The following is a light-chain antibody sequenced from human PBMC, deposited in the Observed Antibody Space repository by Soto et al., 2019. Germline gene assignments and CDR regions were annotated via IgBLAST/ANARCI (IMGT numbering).Light chain of an antibody. V-gene: IGKV3-15*01. J-gene: IGKJ4*01. Sequence: EIVMTQSPATLSVSPGERATLSCRASQSVSSDLAWYLQKPGQAPRLLIYGASTRATGIPARFSGSGSGKEFTLIISSLQSEDFAVYYCHQYNNWLLTFGGGTKVEIK. CDR3: HQYNNWLLT. CDR1: QSVSSD. CDR2: GAS.